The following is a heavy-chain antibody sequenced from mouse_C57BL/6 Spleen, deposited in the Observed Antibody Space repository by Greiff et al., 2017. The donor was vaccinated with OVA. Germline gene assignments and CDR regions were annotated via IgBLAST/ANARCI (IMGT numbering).Heavy chain of an antibody. D-gene: IGHD2-2*01. CDR3: AAGGYYGYESAMDY. V-gene: IGHV1-69*01. CDR1: GYTFTSYW. CDR2: IDPSDSYT. Sequence: QVQLQQPGAELVMPGASVKLSCKASGYTFTSYWMHWVKQRPGQGLEWIGEIDPSDSYTNYNQKFKGKSTLTVDKSSSTAYMQLSSLTSEDSAVYYCAAGGYYGYESAMDYWGQGTSVIVSS. J-gene: IGHJ4*01.